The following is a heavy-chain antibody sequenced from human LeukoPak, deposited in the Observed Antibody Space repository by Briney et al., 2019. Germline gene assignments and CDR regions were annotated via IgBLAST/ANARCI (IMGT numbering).Heavy chain of an antibody. CDR3: ARDLAGTTIFGVVPYYYYYMDV. V-gene: IGHV1-69*13. D-gene: IGHD3-3*01. CDR1: GGTFSSYA. J-gene: IGHJ6*03. CDR2: IIPIFGTA. Sequence: GASVKVSCKASGGTFSSYAISWVRQAPGQGLEWMGGIIPIFGTANYAQKFQGRVTITADESTSTAYMELSSLRSEDTAVYYCARDLAGTTIFGVVPYYYYYMDVWGKGTTVTVSS.